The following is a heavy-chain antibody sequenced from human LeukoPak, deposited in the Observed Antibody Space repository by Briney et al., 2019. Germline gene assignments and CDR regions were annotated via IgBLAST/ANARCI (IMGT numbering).Heavy chain of an antibody. D-gene: IGHD3-3*01. J-gene: IGHJ4*02. CDR3: ARHGFGWAY. Sequence: SETLSLTCAVSGYSISSGYYWGWIRQPPGKGLERIGSIYHSGSTYYNPSLKSRVTISVDTSKNQFSLKLSSVTAADTAVYYCARHGFGWAYWGQGTLVTVSS. V-gene: IGHV4-38-2*01. CDR1: GYSISSGYY. CDR2: IYHSGST.